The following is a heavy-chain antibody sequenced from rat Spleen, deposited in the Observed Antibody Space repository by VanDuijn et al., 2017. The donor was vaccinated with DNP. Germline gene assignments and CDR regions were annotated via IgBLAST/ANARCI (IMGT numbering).Heavy chain of an antibody. Sequence: EVHLVESGGGLVQPGRSMKLSCAASGFTFTDFPMAWVRQTPTKGLEWVATISSSGGTTYYRDSVRGRFTISKDTVESTLYLQMNSLRSEDTATYYCTRGGPFDDWGQGVMVTVSS. J-gene: IGHJ2*01. CDR1: GFTFTDFP. D-gene: IGHD1-11*01. CDR3: TRGGPFDD. V-gene: IGHV5-46*01. CDR2: ISSSGGTT.